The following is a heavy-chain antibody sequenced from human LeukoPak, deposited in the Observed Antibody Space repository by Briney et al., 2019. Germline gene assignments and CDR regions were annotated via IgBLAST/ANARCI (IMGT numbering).Heavy chain of an antibody. Sequence: PSETLSLTCTVSGGSLSSYYWSWIPQPPGKGLEWIGYIYYSGSTNYNPSLKSRVSISPDTSKNQFSLKLNSVTAADTAVYYCARGVGSGRFNYYGMDVWGQGTTVTVSS. CDR2: IYYSGST. D-gene: IGHD3-10*01. CDR3: ARGVGSGRFNYYGMDV. V-gene: IGHV4-59*01. CDR1: GGSLSSYY. J-gene: IGHJ6*02.